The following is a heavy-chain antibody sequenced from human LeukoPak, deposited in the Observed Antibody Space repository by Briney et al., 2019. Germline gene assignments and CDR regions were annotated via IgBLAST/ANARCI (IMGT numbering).Heavy chain of an antibody. J-gene: IGHJ6*02. D-gene: IGHD6-19*01. Sequence: SQTLSLTCTVSGGSISSGGYYWSWIRQHPGKGLEWIGYIYYSGSTYYNPSLKSRVTISVDTSKNQFSLKLSSVTAADTAVYYCAKERRYSSGWSHYYYYGMDVWGQGTTVTVSS. CDR2: IYYSGST. CDR1: GGSISSGGYY. V-gene: IGHV4-31*03. CDR3: AKERRYSSGWSHYYYYGMDV.